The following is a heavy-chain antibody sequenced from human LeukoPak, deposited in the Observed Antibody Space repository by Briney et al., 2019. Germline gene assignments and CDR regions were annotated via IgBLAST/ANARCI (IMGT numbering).Heavy chain of an antibody. V-gene: IGHV4-30-2*01. J-gene: IGHJ4*02. D-gene: IGHD6-13*01. CDR3: ARVVAAAIFDY. Sequence: PSETLSLTCTVSGGSISSGGYYWSWIRQPPGKGLEWIGYFYHSGSTYYNPSLKSRVTISVDTSKNQFSLKLSSVTAADTAVYYCARVVAAAIFDYWGQGTLVTVSS. CDR2: FYHSGST. CDR1: GGSISSGGYY.